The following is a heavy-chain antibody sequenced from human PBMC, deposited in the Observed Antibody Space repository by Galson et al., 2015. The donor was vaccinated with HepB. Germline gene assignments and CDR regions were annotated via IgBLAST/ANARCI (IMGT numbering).Heavy chain of an antibody. CDR2: IYYSGST. CDR1: GGSISSGGYY. CDR3: ARGGYYGSGSYLTYYYYYGMDV. D-gene: IGHD3-10*01. V-gene: IGHV4-31*03. J-gene: IGHJ6*02. Sequence: TLSLTCTVSGGSISSGGYYWSWIRQHPGKGLEWIGYIYYSGSTYYNPSLKSRVTISVDTSKNQFSLKLSSVTAADTAVYYCARGGYYGSGSYLTYYYYYGMDVWGQGTTVTVSS.